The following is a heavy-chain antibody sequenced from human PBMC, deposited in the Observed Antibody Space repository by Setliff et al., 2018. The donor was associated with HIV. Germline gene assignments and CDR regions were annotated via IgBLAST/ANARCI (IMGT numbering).Heavy chain of an antibody. CDR3: ARHVGDTFDI. Sequence: GESLKISCKGSGYSFTNYWIGWVRQMPGKGLEWMGITHPEDSDTRYNPSFQGQVTMSTNKSISTAYLQWNSLKASDTAMYYCARHVGDTFDIWGQGTTVTVSS. J-gene: IGHJ3*02. V-gene: IGHV5-51*01. D-gene: IGHD3-16*01. CDR1: GYSFTNYW. CDR2: THPEDSDT.